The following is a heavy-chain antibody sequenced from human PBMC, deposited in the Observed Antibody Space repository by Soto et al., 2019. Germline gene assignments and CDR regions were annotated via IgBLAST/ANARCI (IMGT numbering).Heavy chain of an antibody. Sequence: SGPTLVNPTHTLTLTCTFSGFSLSTSGVGVGWIRQPPGKALECLAVIYWNDDKRYSPSLKSRLSITKDTSKNLGVLSMTNMGPVDTATYYCAHRRGGYDHWGQGTLVTVSS. J-gene: IGHJ5*02. D-gene: IGHD5-12*01. CDR1: GFSLSTSGVG. CDR2: IYWNDDK. CDR3: AHRRGGYDH. V-gene: IGHV2-5*01.